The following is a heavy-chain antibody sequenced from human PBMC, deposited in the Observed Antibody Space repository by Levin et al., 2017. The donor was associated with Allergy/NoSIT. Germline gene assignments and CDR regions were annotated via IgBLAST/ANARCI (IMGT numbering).Heavy chain of an antibody. D-gene: IGHD3-10*02. J-gene: IGHJ5*02. V-gene: IGHV4-31*03. CDR2: IYDSGNT. CDR3: VRCAGSYDHNWFDP. CDR1: GGSIGSGGYY. Sequence: SETLSLTCTVSGGSIGSGGYYWSWIRQHPEKGLEWLGYIYDSGNTYYNPSLKSRIIISVDTSKNQFSLNLTSLTAADTSVYDCVRCAGSYDHNWFDPWGQGTLVAVSS.